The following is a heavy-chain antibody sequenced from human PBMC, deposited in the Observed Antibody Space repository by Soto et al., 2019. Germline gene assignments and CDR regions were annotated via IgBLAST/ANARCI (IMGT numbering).Heavy chain of an antibody. J-gene: IGHJ4*02. CDR2: ISSNGGST. V-gene: IGHV3-64D*06. CDR1: GFTLSRYA. Sequence: GGYLRLSCPASGFTLSRYAMHWVRQAPGKGLEYVSAISSNGGSTYYADSVKGRFTISRDNSKNTLYLQMSSLRAEDTAVYYCVKGLYSVYDPGSYFDYSCQAPLVTVSS. D-gene: IGHD5-12*01. CDR3: VKGLYSVYDPGSYFDY.